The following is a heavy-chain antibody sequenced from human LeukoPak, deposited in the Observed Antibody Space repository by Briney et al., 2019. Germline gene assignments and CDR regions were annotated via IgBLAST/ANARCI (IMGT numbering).Heavy chain of an antibody. V-gene: IGHV3-74*01. CDR3: TTGGIKFDP. CDR2: INTDGSST. CDR1: GFTFSSYW. Sequence: GGSLRLSCAASGFTFSSYWMHWVRQAPGKGLVWVSRINTDGSSTSYADSVKGRFTISRDNAKNTLYLQMNSLRAEDTAVYYCTTGGIKFDPWGQGILVTVSS. D-gene: IGHD5-24*01. J-gene: IGHJ5*02.